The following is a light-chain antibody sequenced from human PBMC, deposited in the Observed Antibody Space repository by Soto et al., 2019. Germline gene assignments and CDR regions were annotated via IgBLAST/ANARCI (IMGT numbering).Light chain of an antibody. CDR2: GAS. J-gene: IGKJ1*01. CDR3: QQYNNWPPWT. CDR1: QSVSSK. Sequence: EIVMTQSPATLSVSPGERATLSCRASQSVSSKLAWYQQKPGQAPRLLIYGASTRATGTPARFSGSGSGTEFTLTISSLQSEDFAVYYCQQYNNWPPWTFCQGTKVEIK. V-gene: IGKV3-15*01.